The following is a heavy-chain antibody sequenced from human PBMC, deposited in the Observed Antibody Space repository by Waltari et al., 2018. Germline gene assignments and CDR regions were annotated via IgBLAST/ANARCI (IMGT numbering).Heavy chain of an antibody. D-gene: IGHD3-22*01. CDR2: ITTTGDST. V-gene: IGHV3-64*01. CDR3: ARGDDAVVYYYGCFHY. CDR1: GFTFSSYV. Sequence: EVRLVESGGGLVQPGESLRLSCAASGFTFSSYVMHWVRQTPGKGLEHVSSITTTGDSTYYANSVKGRFTISRDNSKNALYLQMGSLRAEDMAVYYCARGDDAVVYYYGCFHYWGQGTLVTVSS. J-gene: IGHJ4*02.